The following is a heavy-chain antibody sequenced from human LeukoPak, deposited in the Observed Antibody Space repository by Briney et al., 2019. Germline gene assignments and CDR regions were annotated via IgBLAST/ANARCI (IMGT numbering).Heavy chain of an antibody. CDR3: ARSHSPGSNDFFDY. CDR1: GGSISSYY. CDR2: IYCSGST. D-gene: IGHD3-3*01. J-gene: IGHJ4*02. V-gene: IGHV4-59*01. Sequence: SETLSLTCTVSGGSISSYYWSWIRQPPGKGLEWIGYIYCSGSTNYNPSLKSRVTISVDTSKNQFSLKLSSVTAADTAVYYCARSHSPGSNDFFDYWGQGTLVTVSS.